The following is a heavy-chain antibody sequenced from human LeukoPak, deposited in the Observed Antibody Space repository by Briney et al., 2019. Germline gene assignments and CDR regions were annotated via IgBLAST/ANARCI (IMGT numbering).Heavy chain of an antibody. Sequence: SETLSLTCTVSGGSISSYYWSWIRQPPGKGLEWIGYIYYSGSTNYNPSLKSRVTISVVTSKNQFSLKLSSVTAADTAVYYCARRHGVVTAVGAFDIWGQGTMVTVSS. CDR1: GGSISSYY. CDR3: ARRHGVVTAVGAFDI. V-gene: IGHV4-59*08. D-gene: IGHD2-21*02. CDR2: IYYSGST. J-gene: IGHJ3*02.